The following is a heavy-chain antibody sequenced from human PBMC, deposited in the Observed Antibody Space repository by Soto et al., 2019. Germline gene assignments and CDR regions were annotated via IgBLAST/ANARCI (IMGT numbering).Heavy chain of an antibody. CDR1: GFTFSDHY. Sequence: QVQLVESGGDLVKPGGSLRLSCAASGFTFSDHYMTWIRQAPGKGLEWVSYISSDGTTIYYTDSVKGRFTVSRDNAKNSVYLQMNSLRAEDTAVYYCASDPKYYASDYWGQGTLVTVSS. CDR2: ISSDGTTI. J-gene: IGHJ4*02. CDR3: ASDPKYYASDY. V-gene: IGHV3-11*01. D-gene: IGHD3-10*01.